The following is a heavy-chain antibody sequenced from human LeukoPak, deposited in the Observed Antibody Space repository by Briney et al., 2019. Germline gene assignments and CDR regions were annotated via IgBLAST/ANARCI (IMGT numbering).Heavy chain of an antibody. CDR3: ARDRVAGYFDY. CDR1: GVSISSYY. J-gene: IGHJ4*02. Sequence: SETLSLTCTVSGVSISSYYWSWIRQPPGKGLEWIGYIYYSGSTNYNPSLKSRVTISVDTSKNQFSLKLSSVTAADTAVYYCARDRVAGYFDYWGQGTLVTVSS. D-gene: IGHD6-19*01. V-gene: IGHV4-59*01. CDR2: IYYSGST.